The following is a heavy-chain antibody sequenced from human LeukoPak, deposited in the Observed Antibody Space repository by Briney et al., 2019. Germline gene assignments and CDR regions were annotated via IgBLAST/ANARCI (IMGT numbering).Heavy chain of an antibody. Sequence: GSLRLSCAASGFTFSSYGMHWVRQAPGKGLEWVAVISYDGSNKYYADSVKGRFTISRDNSKNTLYLQMNSLRAEDTAVYYCAKGTGYSSGWYFDYWGQGTLVTVSS. V-gene: IGHV3-30*18. CDR3: AKGTGYSSGWYFDY. D-gene: IGHD6-19*01. J-gene: IGHJ4*02. CDR1: GFTFSSYG. CDR2: ISYDGSNK.